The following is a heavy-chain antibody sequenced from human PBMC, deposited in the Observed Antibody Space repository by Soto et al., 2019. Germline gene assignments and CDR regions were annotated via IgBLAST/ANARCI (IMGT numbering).Heavy chain of an antibody. J-gene: IGHJ4*02. CDR3: AKAVGGQWSPFDY. D-gene: IGHD6-19*01. V-gene: IGHV3-23*01. Sequence: EVQLLESGGGLVQPGGSLRLSCAASGFTFSSYAMSWVRQAPGKGLDWVSAISGSGGGRYYADSVKGRFTISRDNSKNTLYLQINSLRAEDTAVYYCAKAVGGQWSPFDYWGQGTLVTVSS. CDR2: ISGSGGGR. CDR1: GFTFSSYA.